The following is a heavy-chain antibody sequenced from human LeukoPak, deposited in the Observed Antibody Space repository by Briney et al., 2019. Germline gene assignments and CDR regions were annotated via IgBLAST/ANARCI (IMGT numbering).Heavy chain of an antibody. CDR3: TPDLYSKFKGYFDY. D-gene: IGHD4-11*01. CDR2: IKSKPDGGTT. CDR1: GFTFSNAW. V-gene: IGHV3-15*01. J-gene: IGHJ4*02. Sequence: GGSLRLSCAASGFTFSNAWMNWVRQAPGKGLEWVGRIKSKPDGGTTDYAAPVKGRFTISRDDSKSTLYLQMNSLKTEDTAVYYCTPDLYSKFKGYFDYWGQGTLVTVSS.